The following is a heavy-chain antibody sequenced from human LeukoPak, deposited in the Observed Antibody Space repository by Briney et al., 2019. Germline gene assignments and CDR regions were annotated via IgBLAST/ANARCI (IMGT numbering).Heavy chain of an antibody. CDR2: INPSDGST. Sequence: GASVKVSRKASGYTFTSFWIQWVRQAPGQGLEWMGLINPSDGSTTYTHRFQGRVTVTRDTSTSTVYMDLSSLRSEDTAVYYCARAPRDSSTMLDRWGQGTLVTVSS. J-gene: IGHJ5*02. CDR3: ARAPRDSSTMLDR. CDR1: GYTFTSFW. V-gene: IGHV1-46*01. D-gene: IGHD6-13*01.